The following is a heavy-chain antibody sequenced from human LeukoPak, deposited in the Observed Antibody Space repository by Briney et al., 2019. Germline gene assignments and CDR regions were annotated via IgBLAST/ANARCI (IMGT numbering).Heavy chain of an antibody. Sequence: GGSLRLSCAASGFTFSSYWMSWVRQAPGKGLEWVSAISDTGNTYHADSVKGGFTISRDSSKNTLFLQMNRLGPEDAAVYYCAKAPVTTCRGAFCYPFDYWGLGTLVTVSS. CDR3: AKAPVTTCRGAFCYPFDY. V-gene: IGHV3-23*01. CDR1: GFTFSSYW. D-gene: IGHD2-15*01. CDR2: ISDTGNT. J-gene: IGHJ4*02.